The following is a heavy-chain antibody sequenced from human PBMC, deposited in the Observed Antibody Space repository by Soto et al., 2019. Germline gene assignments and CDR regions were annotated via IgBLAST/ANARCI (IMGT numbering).Heavy chain of an antibody. CDR3: ASSPSGGWFGEYWYFDL. Sequence: QVQLVESGGGVVQPGRSLRLSYAASGFTFSSYGMHWVRQAPGKGLEWVAVIWYDGSNKYYADSVKGRFTISRDNSKNTLYLQMNSLRAEDTAVYYCASSPSGGWFGEYWYFDLWGRGTLVTVSS. CDR1: GFTFSSYG. J-gene: IGHJ2*01. D-gene: IGHD3-10*01. V-gene: IGHV3-33*01. CDR2: IWYDGSNK.